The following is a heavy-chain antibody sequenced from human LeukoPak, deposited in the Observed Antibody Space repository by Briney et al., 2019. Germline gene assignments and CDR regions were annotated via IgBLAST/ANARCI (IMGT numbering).Heavy chain of an antibody. V-gene: IGHV4-61*02. CDR1: GGSISTGSYY. CDR3: ARCLGGRCDYFDY. Sequence: SETLSLTCTVSGGSISTGSYYCSWIRQPAGKGLEWIGRIYTSGSTNYNPSLKSRVTISVDTSKNQLSLRLSSVTASDTAVYYCARCLGGRCDYFDYWGQGALVTVSS. J-gene: IGHJ4*02. CDR2: IYTSGST. D-gene: IGHD3-16*01.